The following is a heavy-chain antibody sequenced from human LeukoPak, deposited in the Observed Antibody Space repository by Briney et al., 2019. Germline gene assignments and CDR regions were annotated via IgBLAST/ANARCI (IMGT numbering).Heavy chain of an antibody. D-gene: IGHD6-13*01. Sequence: SVKVSCKASGGTFSSYAISWVRQAPGQGLEWMGGNIPIFGTANYAQKFQGRVTITTDESTSTAYMELSSLRSEDTAVYYCARGPYSSSWYGYYYYMDVWGKGTTVTVSS. CDR2: NIPIFGTA. CDR3: ARGPYSSSWYGYYYYMDV. V-gene: IGHV1-69*05. CDR1: GGTFSSYA. J-gene: IGHJ6*03.